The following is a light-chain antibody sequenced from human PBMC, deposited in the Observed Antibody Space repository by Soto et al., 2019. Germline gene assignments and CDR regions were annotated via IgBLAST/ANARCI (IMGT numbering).Light chain of an antibody. CDR3: QQYGSSPQT. CDR1: QSVSSN. J-gene: IGKJ1*01. V-gene: IGKV3-15*01. Sequence: IVMTQPPATLSVSAGERATLSCRASQSVSSNLAWYQQKPGQAPRLLIYGASTRATGIPARFSGSGSGTEFTLTISSLQSEDFAVYYCQQYGSSPQTFGQGTKVDIK. CDR2: GAS.